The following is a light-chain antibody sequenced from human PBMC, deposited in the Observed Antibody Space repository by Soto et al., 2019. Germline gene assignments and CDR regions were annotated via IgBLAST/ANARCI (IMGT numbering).Light chain of an antibody. CDR3: QQYNTYSLT. J-gene: IGKJ1*01. V-gene: IGKV1-5*03. CDR1: QSISIW. CDR2: KAS. Sequence: DIQMTQSPSTLYAYVGDRVTITCRASQSISIWLAWYQQKSGKAPNLLIYKASNLQSGVPSRLSGGGSGTEFTLTISSLQPDDFATYDCQQYNTYSLTFGHGTNVDIK.